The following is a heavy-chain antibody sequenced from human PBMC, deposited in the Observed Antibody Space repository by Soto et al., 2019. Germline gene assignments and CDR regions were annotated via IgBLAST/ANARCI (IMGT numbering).Heavy chain of an antibody. CDR2: IYWDDDK. Sequence: QITLKESGPTLVKPTQTLTLTCTFSGFSLSTGGVGVGWIRQPPGKALEWLALIYWDDDKRYSPSLNSRLTLTTDTSKIQVVITTTNMDPVDTATYYCAHSRCGGDGLRSYSSHYYYGMDVWGQGTTVTVSS. D-gene: IGHD2-21*02. J-gene: IGHJ6*02. CDR1: GFSLSTGGVG. V-gene: IGHV2-5*02. CDR3: AHSRCGGDGLRSYSSHYYYGMDV.